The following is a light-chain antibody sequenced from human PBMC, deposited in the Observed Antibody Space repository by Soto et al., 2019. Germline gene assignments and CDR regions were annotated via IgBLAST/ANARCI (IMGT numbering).Light chain of an antibody. CDR3: QQSYSTTRT. Sequence: DIQMTQSPSSLSASVGYRVTITCRASQGISTFLDWYQHRPGKAPKLLIYAASSLQSGVPSRFSGIGSETDFTLTISSLQPDDFATYSCQQSYSTTRTFGQGTKVDIK. V-gene: IGKV1-39*01. CDR2: AAS. CDR1: QGISTF. J-gene: IGKJ1*01.